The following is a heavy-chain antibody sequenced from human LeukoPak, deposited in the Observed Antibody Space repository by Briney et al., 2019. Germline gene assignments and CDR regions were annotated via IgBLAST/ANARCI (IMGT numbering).Heavy chain of an antibody. D-gene: IGHD2-2*02. J-gene: IGHJ4*02. Sequence: ASVKVSCKASGGTFSSYAISWVRQAPGQGLEWMGRIIPILGIANHAQKFQGRATITADKSTSTAYMELSSLRSEDTAVYYCARGGLSCSSTSCYTDTGDHYWGQGTLVTVSS. V-gene: IGHV1-69*04. CDR3: ARGGLSCSSTSCYTDTGDHY. CDR2: IIPILGIA. CDR1: GGTFSSYA.